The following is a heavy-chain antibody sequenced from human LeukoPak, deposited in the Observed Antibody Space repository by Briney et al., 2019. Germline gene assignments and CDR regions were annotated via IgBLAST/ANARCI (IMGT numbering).Heavy chain of an antibody. CDR3: AKKAPRDDFWSGSTYYFDY. CDR1: GFTFSSYA. D-gene: IGHD3-3*01. J-gene: IGHJ4*02. V-gene: IGHV3-23*01. CDR2: ISGSGGST. Sequence: TGGSLRLSCAASGFTFSSYAMSWVRQAPGKGLEWVSAISGSGGSTYYADSVKGQFTISRDNSKNTLYLQMNSLRAEDTAVYYCAKKAPRDDFWSGSTYYFDYWGQGTLVTVSS.